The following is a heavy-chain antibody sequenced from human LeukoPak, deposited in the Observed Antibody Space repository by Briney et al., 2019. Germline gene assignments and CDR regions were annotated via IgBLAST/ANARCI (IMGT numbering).Heavy chain of an antibody. CDR3: ARGATPYYYDSSGYETAFDI. D-gene: IGHD3-22*01. CDR1: GGSFSGYY. V-gene: IGHV4-34*01. J-gene: IGHJ3*02. CDR2: INHSGST. Sequence: SETLSLTCAVYGGSFSGYYWSWIRQPPGKGLEWIGEINHSGSTNYNPSLKSRVTISVDTSKNQFSLRLSSVTAADTAVYYCARGATPYYYDSSGYETAFDIWGQGTMVTVSS.